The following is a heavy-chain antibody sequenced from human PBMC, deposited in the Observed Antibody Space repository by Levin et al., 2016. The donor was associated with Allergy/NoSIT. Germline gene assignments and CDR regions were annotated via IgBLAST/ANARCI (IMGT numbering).Heavy chain of an antibody. CDR1: GFTFSRYS. CDR2: ISESSDYI. D-gene: IGHD6-13*01. CDR3: ARGIIGYNNNWYEFDY. Sequence: GGSLRLSCTASGFTFSRYSMNWVRQAPGKGLEWVSSISESSDYIFYADSVKGRFTISRDNAENSLYLQMNSLSAEDTAVYYCARGIIGYNNNWYEFDYWGQGTLVTVSS. J-gene: IGHJ4*02. V-gene: IGHV3-21*06.